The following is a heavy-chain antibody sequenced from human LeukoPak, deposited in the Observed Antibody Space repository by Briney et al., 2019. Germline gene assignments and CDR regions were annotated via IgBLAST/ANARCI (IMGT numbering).Heavy chain of an antibody. Sequence: GGSLRLSCAASGFTFSSYAMSWVRHAPGKGLEWVSAISGSGGNTYYADSVKGRFTISRDNSKSTLYLQMNSLRAEDRAVYYCAKAGYSGYASFDYWGQGTLVTVSS. V-gene: IGHV3-23*01. CDR3: AKAGYSGYASFDY. CDR1: GFTFSSYA. CDR2: ISGSGGNT. D-gene: IGHD5-12*01. J-gene: IGHJ4*02.